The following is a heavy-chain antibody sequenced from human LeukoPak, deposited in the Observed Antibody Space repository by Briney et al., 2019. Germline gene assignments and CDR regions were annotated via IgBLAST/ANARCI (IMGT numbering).Heavy chain of an antibody. CDR1: GYTLTELS. D-gene: IGHD4-17*01. Sequence: ASVKVSCKVSGYTLTELSMHWVRQAPGKGLEWMGGFDPEDGETIYAQKLQGRVAITADESTSTAYMELSSLRSEDTAVYYCARDLGLRGYVDVWGKGTTVTVSS. J-gene: IGHJ6*03. V-gene: IGHV1-24*01. CDR2: FDPEDGET. CDR3: ARDLGLRGYVDV.